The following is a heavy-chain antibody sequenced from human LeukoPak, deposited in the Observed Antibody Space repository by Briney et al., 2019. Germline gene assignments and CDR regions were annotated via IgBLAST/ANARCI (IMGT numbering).Heavy chain of an antibody. CDR3: AREGTEAVAYFDC. J-gene: IGHJ4*02. D-gene: IGHD6-19*01. CDR2: ISSSSSTI. CDR1: GFTFSSYS. Sequence: GGSLRLSCAASGFTFSSYSMNWARQAPGKGLEWVSYISSSSSTIYYADSVKGRFTISRDNAKNSLYLQMNSLRAEDTAVYYCAREGTEAVAYFDCWGQGTLVTVSS. V-gene: IGHV3-48*04.